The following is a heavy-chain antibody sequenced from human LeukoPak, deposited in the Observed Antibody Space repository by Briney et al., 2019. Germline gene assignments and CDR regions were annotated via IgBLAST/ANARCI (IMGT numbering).Heavy chain of an antibody. CDR3: ARGGWALNNWFDP. CDR2: INPNSGGT. Sequence: ASVKVSCKASGYTFTGYYMHWVRQAPGQGLEWMGWINPNSGGTNCAQKFQGRVTMTRDTSISTAYMELSRLRSDDTAVYYCARGGWALNNWFDPWGQGTLVTVSS. V-gene: IGHV1-2*02. CDR1: GYTFTGYY. D-gene: IGHD6-19*01. J-gene: IGHJ5*02.